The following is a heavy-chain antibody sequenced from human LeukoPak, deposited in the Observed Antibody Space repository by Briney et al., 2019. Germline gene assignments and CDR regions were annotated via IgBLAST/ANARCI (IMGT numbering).Heavy chain of an antibody. CDR2: IQHDGIDK. Sequence: PGGSLRLSCTASGFTFSNYGMHWVRQSPDKGLEWVAFIQHDGIDKYYTDSVKGRFTISRDNSKNTLYLQMNSLRDEDTAVYYCARESGYHGSGFDPWGQGTLVTVSS. J-gene: IGHJ5*02. CDR3: ARESGYHGSGFDP. CDR1: GFTFSNYG. D-gene: IGHD3-10*01. V-gene: IGHV3-30*02.